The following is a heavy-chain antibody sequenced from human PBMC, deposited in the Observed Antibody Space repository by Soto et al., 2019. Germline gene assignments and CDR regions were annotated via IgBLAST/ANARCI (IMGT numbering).Heavy chain of an antibody. Sequence: QVQLVQSGAEVKKPGASVKVSCKASGYTFSSHDINWVRQATGHGPEWMGWLNPNSGNTGYTQNVQCRITMTRTTSISTAYMELSSLRSDDTAVYYCARRGPYSNYPYYNCMDVWGQGTTVTVS. D-gene: IGHD4-4*01. V-gene: IGHV1-8*01. CDR2: LNPNSGNT. J-gene: IGHJ6*02. CDR3: ARRGPYSNYPYYNCMDV. CDR1: GYTFSSHD.